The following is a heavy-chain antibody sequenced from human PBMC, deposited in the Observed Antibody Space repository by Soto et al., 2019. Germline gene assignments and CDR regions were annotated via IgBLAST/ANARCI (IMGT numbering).Heavy chain of an antibody. J-gene: IGHJ4*02. Sequence: SETLSLTGTVCGGSVSSGYYFWSWIRQPPGKGLEWIGYIYDSGSSYYNPSLKSRVTMSVDTSKHQLSLTLRCVTAADTAMYYCVKEKRYISGRNDFDSSGQGNLVAPSS. CDR3: VKEKRYISGRNDFDS. D-gene: IGHD1-26*01. V-gene: IGHV4-30-4*01. CDR2: IYDSGSS. CDR1: GGSVSSGYYF.